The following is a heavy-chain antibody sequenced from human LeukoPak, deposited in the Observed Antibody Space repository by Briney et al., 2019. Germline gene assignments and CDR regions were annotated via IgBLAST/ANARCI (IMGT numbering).Heavy chain of an antibody. CDR1: GFTFDDYA. CDR2: ISWDGGST. V-gene: IGHV3-43D*03. J-gene: IGHJ6*03. D-gene: IGHD3-10*01. Sequence: PGGSLRLSCAASGFTFDDYAMHWVRQAPGKGLEWVSLISWDGGSTYYADSVKGRFTISRDNSKNSLYLQMNSLRAEDTALYYCAKDWDRSGSYGDYMDVWGKGTTVTVSS. CDR3: AKDWDRSGSYGDYMDV.